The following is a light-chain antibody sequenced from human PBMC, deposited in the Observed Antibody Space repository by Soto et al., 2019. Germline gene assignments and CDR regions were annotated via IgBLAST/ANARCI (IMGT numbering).Light chain of an antibody. CDR3: QQYGSSL. J-gene: IGKJ5*01. V-gene: IGKV3-20*01. CDR1: QSVSSSY. Sequence: IVLTQSPGTLFLSPGERATLSCRASQSVSSSYLAWYQQKPGQAPRLLIYGASSRATGIPDRFSGSGSGTDFTLTISRLEPEDFAVYYCQQYGSSLLGQGTRLEIK. CDR2: GAS.